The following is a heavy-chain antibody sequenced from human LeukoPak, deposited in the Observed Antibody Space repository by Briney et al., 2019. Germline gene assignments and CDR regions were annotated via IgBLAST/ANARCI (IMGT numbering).Heavy chain of an antibody. J-gene: IGHJ4*02. Sequence: PSETLSLTCAVYGGSFSGYYWSWIRQPPGKGLEWIGEINHSGSTNYNPSLKSRVTISVDTSKNQFSLKLSSVTAADTAVYYCAGTRAYSPLELPYWGQGTLVTVSS. CDR1: GGSFSGYY. V-gene: IGHV4-34*01. CDR2: INHSGST. D-gene: IGHD5-18*01. CDR3: AGTRAYSPLELPY.